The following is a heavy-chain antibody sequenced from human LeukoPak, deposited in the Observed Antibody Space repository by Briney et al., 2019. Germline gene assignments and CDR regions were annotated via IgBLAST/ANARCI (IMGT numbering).Heavy chain of an antibody. CDR2: IYYSGST. CDR3: AREVRGSGWGYYYYYMDV. Sequence: PSETLSLTCTVSGGSISSSSYYWGWIRQPPGKGPEWIGSIYYSGSTYYNPSLKSRVTISVDTSKNQFSLKLSSVTAADTAVYYCAREVRGSGWGYYYYYMDVWGKGTTVTVSS. CDR1: GGSISSSSYY. D-gene: IGHD6-19*01. J-gene: IGHJ6*03. V-gene: IGHV4-39*07.